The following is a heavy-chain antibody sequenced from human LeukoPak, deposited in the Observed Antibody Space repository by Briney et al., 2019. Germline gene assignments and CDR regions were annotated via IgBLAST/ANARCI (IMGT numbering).Heavy chain of an antibody. CDR1: GFTFSNYW. CDR3: ARSRKIIGLQLQSSDYDFYGMDV. D-gene: IGHD2-2*01. Sequence: GSLRLSCAASGFTFSNYWMSWVRQAPGKGLEWIGGVFYSGGTHYNPSLMSQVTVSVDTSANQFSLKVSSVIAADTALYYCARSRKIIGLQLQSSDYDFYGMDVWGHGTTVTVSS. CDR2: VFYSGGT. V-gene: IGHV4-59*05. J-gene: IGHJ6*02.